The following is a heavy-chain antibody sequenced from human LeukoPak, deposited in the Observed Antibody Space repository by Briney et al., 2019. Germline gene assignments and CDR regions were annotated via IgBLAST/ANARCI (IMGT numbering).Heavy chain of an antibody. CDR3: ARDLYHRPPSLGELSHRDY. D-gene: IGHD3-16*02. CDR1: GFTFSSYW. CDR2: IKQDGSEK. V-gene: IGHV3-7*01. Sequence: GGSLRLPCAASGFTFSSYWMSWVRQAPGKGLEWVANIKQDGSEKYYVDSVKGRFTISRDNAKNSLYLQMNSLRAEDTAVYYCARDLYHRPPSLGELSHRDYWGQGTLVTVSS. J-gene: IGHJ4*02.